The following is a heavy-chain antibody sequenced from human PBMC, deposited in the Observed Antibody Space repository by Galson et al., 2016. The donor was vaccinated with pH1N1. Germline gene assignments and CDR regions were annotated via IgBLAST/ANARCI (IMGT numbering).Heavy chain of an antibody. CDR2: FIPIFGTA. Sequence: SVKVSCKASGAIINSYAISWVRQAPGQGLEWMGRFIPIFGTANYIQKFQGKITITADESTNTAYLELTSLRSEDTAIYYCASSLSPQGGYSYPENFDSWGQGTLVTVSS. D-gene: IGHD1-14*01. CDR3: ASSLSPQGGYSYPENFDS. CDR1: GAIINSYA. V-gene: IGHV1-69*13. J-gene: IGHJ4*02.